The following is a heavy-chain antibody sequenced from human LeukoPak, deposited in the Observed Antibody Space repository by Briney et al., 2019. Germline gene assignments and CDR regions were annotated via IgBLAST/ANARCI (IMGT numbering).Heavy chain of an antibody. CDR2: IKQDGSEK. CDR1: GFTFSDYY. D-gene: IGHD2-2*02. CDR3: ARDGWNIVVVPAAIRSTYYYYYYMDV. V-gene: IGHV3-7*01. J-gene: IGHJ6*03. Sequence: PGGSLRLSCAASGFTFSDYYMSWIRQAPGKGLEWVANIKQDGSEKYYVDSVKGRFTISRDNAKNSLYLQMNSLRAEDTAVYYCARDGWNIVVVPAAIRSTYYYYYYMDVWGKGTTVTVSS.